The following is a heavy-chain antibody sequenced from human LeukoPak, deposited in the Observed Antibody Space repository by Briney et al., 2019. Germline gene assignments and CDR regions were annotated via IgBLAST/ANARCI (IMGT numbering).Heavy chain of an antibody. CDR2: ISSSGSAT. V-gene: IGHV3-48*03. J-gene: IGHJ3*02. CDR3: ARGTPADAFDI. D-gene: IGHD2-2*01. CDR1: GFTFSTYA. Sequence: GGSLRLSCAASGFTFSTYAMHWVRQAPGNGLEWVSYISSSGSATYYADSVKGRFTISRDNAKNSLYLQMNSLRAEDMAVYYCARGTPADAFDIWGQGTMVTVSS.